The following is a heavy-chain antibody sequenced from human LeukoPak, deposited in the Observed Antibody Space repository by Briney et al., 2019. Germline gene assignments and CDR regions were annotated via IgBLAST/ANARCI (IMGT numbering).Heavy chain of an antibody. CDR2: IYTSGST. J-gene: IGHJ1*01. V-gene: IGHV4-4*07. CDR1: GGSISSYY. D-gene: IGHD3-3*01. Sequence: MPSETLSLXCTVSGGSISSYYWSWIRQPAGKELEWIGRIYTSGSTNYNPSLKSRVTMSVGTSKNQFSLKLSSVTAADTAVYYCATEDYDFWSGPLIFQHWGQGTLVTVSS. CDR3: ATEDYDFWSGPLIFQH.